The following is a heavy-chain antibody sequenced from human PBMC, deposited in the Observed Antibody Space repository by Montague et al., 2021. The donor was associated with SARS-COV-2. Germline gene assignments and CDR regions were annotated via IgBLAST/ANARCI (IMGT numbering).Heavy chain of an antibody. CDR3: AHRLSTAGGGFGF. V-gene: IGHV2-5*02. D-gene: IGHD2-21*02. CDR2: IFWDDDK. J-gene: IGHJ3*01. Sequence: PALVKPTQTLTLTCTFSGFPLSTTGVAVGWIRQSPGKALEWLALIFWDDDKRCSPSLKNRVTITGDTSKNQVVLTVTNMDPVDTATYYCAHRLSTAGGGFGFWGQGTTVTVSS. CDR1: GFPLSTTGVA.